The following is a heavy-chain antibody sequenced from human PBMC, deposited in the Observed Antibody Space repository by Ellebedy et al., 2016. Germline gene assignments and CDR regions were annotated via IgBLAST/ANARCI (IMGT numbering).Heavy chain of an antibody. D-gene: IGHD6-19*01. J-gene: IGHJ3*02. V-gene: IGHV3-74*01. Sequence: GESLKISXAASGFSFINYAMTWVRQAPGKGLLWVSRIHRDGSDISYADSVKGRFTISRDNAKNTLYLQMNSLRDEDTAVYYCVRDWYSSGWGRSAFDIWGQGTMVTVSS. CDR3: VRDWYSSGWGRSAFDI. CDR2: IHRDGSDI. CDR1: GFSFINYA.